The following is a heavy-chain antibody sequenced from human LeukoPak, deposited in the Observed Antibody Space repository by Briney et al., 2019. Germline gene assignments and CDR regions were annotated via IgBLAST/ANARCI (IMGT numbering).Heavy chain of an antibody. J-gene: IGHJ4*02. CDR3: AREANYYDSSGYYQSFDY. CDR2: IYYSGST. D-gene: IGHD3-22*01. V-gene: IGHV4-61*08. Sequence: SETLSLTCTVSGGSISSGGYYWSWIRQPPGKGLEWIGYIYYSGSTNYNPSLKSRVTISVDTSKNQFSLKLSSVTAADTAVYYCAREANYYDSSGYYQSFDYWGQGTLVTVSS. CDR1: GGSISSGGYY.